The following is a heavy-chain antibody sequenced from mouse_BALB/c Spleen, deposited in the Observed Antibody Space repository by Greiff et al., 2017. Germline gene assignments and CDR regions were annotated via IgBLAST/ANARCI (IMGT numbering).Heavy chain of an antibody. V-gene: IGHV5-9-4*01. Sequence: DVKLVESGGGLVKPGGSLKLSCAASGFTFSSYAMSWVRQSPEKRLEWVAEISSGGSYTYYPDTVTGRFTIPRDNAKNTLYLEMSSLRSEDTAMYYCARGDGYGAWFAYWGQGTLVTVSA. CDR3: ARGDGYGAWFAY. D-gene: IGHD2-2*01. CDR1: GFTFSSYA. J-gene: IGHJ3*01. CDR2: ISSGGSYT.